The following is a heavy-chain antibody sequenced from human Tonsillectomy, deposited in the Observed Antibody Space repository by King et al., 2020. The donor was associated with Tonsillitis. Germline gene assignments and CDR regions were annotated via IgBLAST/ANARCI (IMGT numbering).Heavy chain of an antibody. V-gene: IGHV4-39*07. CDR2: IYYSGRT. CDR3: GYGGGIAVSHA. CDR1: SGSISSSNYY. J-gene: IGHJ5*02. D-gene: IGHD6-19*01. Sequence: QLQESGPGLVKPSETLSLTCTVSSGSISSSNYYWSWFRQPPGKGLEWIRSIYYSGRTHYNPSLNSRVTISVDTSKIQSSLNLSSVTAADTAVYYCGYGGGIAVSHAWGQGTLVTVSS.